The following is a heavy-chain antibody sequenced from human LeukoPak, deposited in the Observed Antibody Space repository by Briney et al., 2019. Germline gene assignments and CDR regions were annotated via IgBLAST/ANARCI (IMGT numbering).Heavy chain of an antibody. CDR3: AGDQRRDYFDY. J-gene: IGHJ4*02. CDR1: GGSISSYY. Sequence: SETLSLTCTVSGGSISSYYWSWIRQPPGKGLEWIGYIYYSGSTNYNPSLKSRVTISVDTSKNQFSLKLSSVTAADTAVYYCAGDQRRDYFDYWGQGTLVTVSS. D-gene: IGHD5-24*01. V-gene: IGHV4-59*01. CDR2: IYYSGST.